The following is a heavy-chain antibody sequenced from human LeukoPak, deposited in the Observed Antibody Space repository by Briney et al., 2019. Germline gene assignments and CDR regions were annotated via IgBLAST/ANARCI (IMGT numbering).Heavy chain of an antibody. CDR3: AKVKFPGQSLGY. V-gene: IGHV3-23*01. CDR2: TSSSDAGT. J-gene: IGHJ4*02. CDR1: GFSLSSHA. Sequence: GGSLRLSCAASGFSLSSHAMSWVRQAPGKGLEWVSATSSSDAGTYYADSVKGRFTISRDNSKNTLYLQMNSLRAEDTAVYYCAKVKFPGQSLGYWGQGTLVTVSS.